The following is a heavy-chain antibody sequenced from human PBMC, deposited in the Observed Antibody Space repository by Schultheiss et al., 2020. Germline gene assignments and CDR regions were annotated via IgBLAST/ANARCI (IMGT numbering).Heavy chain of an antibody. CDR3: TTDAGGTRYDILTGKNGY. Sequence: GESLKISCAASGFTFSNAWMSWVRQAPGKGLEWVGRIKSKTDGGTTDYAAPVKGRFTISRDDSKNTLYLQMNSLKTEDTAVYYCTTDAGGTRYDILTGKNGYWGQGTLVTVSS. CDR2: IKSKTDGGTT. CDR1: GFTFSNAW. J-gene: IGHJ4*02. D-gene: IGHD3-9*01. V-gene: IGHV3-15*01.